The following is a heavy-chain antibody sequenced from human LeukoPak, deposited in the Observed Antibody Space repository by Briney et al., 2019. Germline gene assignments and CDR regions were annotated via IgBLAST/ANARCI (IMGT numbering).Heavy chain of an antibody. CDR3: ARDQSGRSRGGGY. CDR2: INHSGST. CDR1: GGSISSYY. Sequence: PSETLSLTCTVSGGSISSYYWSWIRQPAGKGLEWIGEINHSGSTNYNPSLKSRVTISVDTSKNQFSLKLSSVTAADTAVYYCARDQSGRSRGGGYWGQGTLVTVSS. V-gene: IGHV4-34*01. D-gene: IGHD3-10*01. J-gene: IGHJ4*02.